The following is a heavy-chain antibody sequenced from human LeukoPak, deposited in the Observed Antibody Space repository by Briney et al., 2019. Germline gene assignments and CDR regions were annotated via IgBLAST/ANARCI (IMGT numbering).Heavy chain of an antibody. CDR3: AKGQSGWHCPDY. J-gene: IGHJ4*02. CDR1: GFTFSRSV. V-gene: IGHV3-23*01. Sequence: PGGSLRLSCVASGFTFSRSVLSWVRQAPGKGLEWVSGISTTGNSPYYADSVRGRFTISRDNSRNTLYLQMNSLRADDTAVYYCAKGQSGWHCPDYWGQGTLVTVSS. CDR2: ISTTGNSP. D-gene: IGHD6-19*01.